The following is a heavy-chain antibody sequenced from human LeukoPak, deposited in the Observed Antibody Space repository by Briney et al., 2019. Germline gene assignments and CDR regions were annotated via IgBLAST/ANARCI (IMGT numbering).Heavy chain of an antibody. V-gene: IGHV4-61*01. CDR2: IYYSGST. CDR1: GGSVSSGSYY. D-gene: IGHD6-19*01. CDR3: ARDRVGRAVAVAGTSNWFDP. Sequence: SETLSLTCTVSGGSVSSGSYYWSWIRQPPGKGLEWIGYIYYSGSTNYNPSLKSRVTISVGTSKNQFSLKLSSVTAADTAVYYCARDRVGRAVAVAGTSNWFDPWGQGTLVTVSS. J-gene: IGHJ5*02.